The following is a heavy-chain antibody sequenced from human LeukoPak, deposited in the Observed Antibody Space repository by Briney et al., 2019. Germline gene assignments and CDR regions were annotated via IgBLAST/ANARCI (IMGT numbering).Heavy chain of an antibody. CDR2: IIPIFGTA. V-gene: IGHV1-69*13. D-gene: IGHD2-2*01. Sequence: SVKVSCKASGGTFSSYATSWVRQAPGQGLEWMGGIIPIFGTANYAQKFQGRVTITADESTSTAYMELSSLRSEDTAVYYCARKERCSSTSCSTYYYYGMDVWGQGTTVTVSS. CDR3: ARKERCSSTSCSTYYYYGMDV. J-gene: IGHJ6*02. CDR1: GGTFSSYA.